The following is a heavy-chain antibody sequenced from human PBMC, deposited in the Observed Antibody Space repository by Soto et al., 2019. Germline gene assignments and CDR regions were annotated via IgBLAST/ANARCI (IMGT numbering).Heavy chain of an antibody. J-gene: IGHJ4*02. CDR3: ANAGDYFGSGTYSRFDS. D-gene: IGHD3-10*01. Sequence: DVQLLESGGHLVHPGGSLRLSCVASGFTFSSFAMTWVRQAPGKGLEWVSSISGGGEITNYTDSVRGRFTISRDNSKNTLYVQMDSLRAGDTAVYYCANAGDYFGSGTYSRFDSWGQWTLVTVSS. CDR1: GFTFSSFA. CDR2: ISGGGEIT. V-gene: IGHV3-23*01.